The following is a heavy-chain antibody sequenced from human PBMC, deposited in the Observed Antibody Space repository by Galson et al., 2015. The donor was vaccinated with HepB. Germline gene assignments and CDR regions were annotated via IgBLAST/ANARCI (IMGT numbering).Heavy chain of an antibody. CDR2: IYPVDSDT. V-gene: IGHV5-51*01. Sequence: QSGAEVKKPGESLKISCKGSGYNFAKYWIGWVRQMPGKGLEWMGIIYPVDSDTRYNPSFQGQVAISADKTISTAYLQWSSLKASDTAKYYCAKSLFDDYNGCYYGMDVWGQGTTVTVSS. CDR3: AKSLFDDYNGCYYGMDV. J-gene: IGHJ6*02. CDR1: GYNFAKYW. D-gene: IGHD5-24*01.